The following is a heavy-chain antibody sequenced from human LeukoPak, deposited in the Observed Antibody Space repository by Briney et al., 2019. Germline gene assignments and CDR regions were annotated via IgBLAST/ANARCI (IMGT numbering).Heavy chain of an antibody. Sequence: GGSLRLSCAASGFTFSDYYMSWVRQASGKGLEWVSYISSSGSTIYYADSVKGRFTISRDNAKNSLYLQMNSLRAEDTAVYYCARCPHYDYVWGSYRFLGYWGQGTLVTVSS. D-gene: IGHD3-16*02. CDR2: ISSSGSTI. V-gene: IGHV3-11*01. CDR3: ARCPHYDYVWGSYRFLGY. J-gene: IGHJ4*02. CDR1: GFTFSDYY.